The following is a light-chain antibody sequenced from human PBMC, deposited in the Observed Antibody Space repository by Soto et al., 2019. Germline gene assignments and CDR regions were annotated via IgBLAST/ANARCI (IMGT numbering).Light chain of an antibody. CDR1: PDVNNY. CDR3: QQYNNVPYT. Sequence: DIQMTQSPSSLSASVGDRVSITCRASPDVNNYFNWYQQNPGKAPRLVIYDTSTLEIGVPSRFGGTGSGTDFTLTIFGLQHEDFGTYYCQQYNNVPYTFGQGTKG. V-gene: IGKV1-33*01. CDR2: DTS. J-gene: IGKJ1*01.